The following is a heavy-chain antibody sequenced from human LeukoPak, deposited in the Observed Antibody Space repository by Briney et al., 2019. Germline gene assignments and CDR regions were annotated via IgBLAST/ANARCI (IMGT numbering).Heavy chain of an antibody. J-gene: IGHJ4*02. D-gene: IGHD3-3*01. Sequence: GGSLRHSCATSGFIFSSYSMNWVRQAPGKGLEWVSYISSSSRTIYYADSAKGRFTISRDNAKNTLYLQMNSLRAEDTAIYYCARDERLLSFLKWGQGTLVTVSS. CDR1: GFIFSSYS. CDR3: ARDERLLSFLK. CDR2: ISSSSRTI. V-gene: IGHV3-48*01.